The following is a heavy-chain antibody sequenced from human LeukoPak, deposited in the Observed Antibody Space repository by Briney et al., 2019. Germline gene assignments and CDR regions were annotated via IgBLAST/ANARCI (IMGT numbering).Heavy chain of an antibody. J-gene: IGHJ4*02. CDR3: ARDPYSNNFFDY. Sequence: PGGSLRLSCAASGFTFSHYEMNWVRQAPGKGLEWVSYISSSGSTIYYADSVKGRFTISRDNAKNTLYLQMSSLRAEDTAVYYCARDPYSNNFFDYWGQGTLVTVSS. CDR1: GFTFSHYE. CDR2: ISSSGSTI. V-gene: IGHV3-48*03. D-gene: IGHD4-11*01.